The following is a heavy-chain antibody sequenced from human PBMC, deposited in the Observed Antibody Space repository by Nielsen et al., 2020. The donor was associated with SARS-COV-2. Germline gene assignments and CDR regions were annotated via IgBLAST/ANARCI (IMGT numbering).Heavy chain of an antibody. D-gene: IGHD3-9*01. V-gene: IGHV1-24*01. J-gene: IGHJ4*02. Sequence: ASVKVSCKVSGYTLTELSMHWVRQAPGKGLEWMGGFDPEDGETIYAQKFQGRVTMTEDTSTDTAYMELRSLRSDDTAVYYCARDSLWGYFDRIDYWGQGTLVTVSS. CDR2: FDPEDGET. CDR1: GYTLTELS. CDR3: ARDSLWGYFDRIDY.